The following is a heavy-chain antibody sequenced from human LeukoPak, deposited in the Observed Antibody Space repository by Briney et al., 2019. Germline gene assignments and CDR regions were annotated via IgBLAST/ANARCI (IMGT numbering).Heavy chain of an antibody. CDR3: ASEILTTVTTGYFDY. V-gene: IGHV4-31*03. D-gene: IGHD4-11*01. CDR1: GGSISSGGYS. CDR2: IYYSGST. J-gene: IGHJ4*02. Sequence: SETLSLTCTVSGGSISSGGYSWNWIRQYLGKGLEWIGNIYYSGSTYYNPSLKSRITISVDTSKNQFSLKLSSVTAADTAVYNCASEILTTVTTGYFDYWGQGTLVTVSS.